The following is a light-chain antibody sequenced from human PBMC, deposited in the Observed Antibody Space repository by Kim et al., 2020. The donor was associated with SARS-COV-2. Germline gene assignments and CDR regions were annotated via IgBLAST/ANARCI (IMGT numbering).Light chain of an antibody. CDR2: DPS. V-gene: IGKV1-8*01. J-gene: IGKJ1*01. Sequence: AIRLTQSPSSISASIGDNVTITCRASQSIGSYLTWYQQTGGQAPKRLIYDPSILQSGVPSRCSGSGSGTDFTLSISRLKSEDSATYYCHQYSGYPWTFGQGTKVDIK. CDR3: HQYSGYPWT. CDR1: QSIGSY.